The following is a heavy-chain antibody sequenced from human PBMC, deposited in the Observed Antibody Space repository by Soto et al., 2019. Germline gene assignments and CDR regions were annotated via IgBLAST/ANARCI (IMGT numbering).Heavy chain of an antibody. CDR2: IYHSGST. Sequence: PSETLSLTCAVSGGSISSGGYSWSWIRQPPGKGLEWIGYIYHSGSTYYNPSLKSRVTISVDRSKNQFSLKLSSVTAADTAVYYCSGSYSGYSYALDISAQGTMVTVS. J-gene: IGHJ3*02. CDR1: GGSISSGGYS. V-gene: IGHV4-30-2*01. CDR3: SGSYSGYSYALDI. D-gene: IGHD5-12*01.